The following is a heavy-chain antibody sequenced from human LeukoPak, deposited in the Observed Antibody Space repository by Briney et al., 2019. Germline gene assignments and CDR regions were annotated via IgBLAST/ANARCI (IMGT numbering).Heavy chain of an antibody. V-gene: IGHV1-69*13. CDR1: GGTFSSYA. J-gene: IGHJ4*02. D-gene: IGHD3-3*01. Sequence: SVKVSCKASGGTFSSYAISWVRQAPGQGLEWMGGIIPIFGTANYAQKFQGRVTITADESTSTAYMELSSLRSEDTAVYYCAGGGDYDFYRAYDYWGQGTLVTVSS. CDR3: AGGGDYDFYRAYDY. CDR2: IIPIFGTA.